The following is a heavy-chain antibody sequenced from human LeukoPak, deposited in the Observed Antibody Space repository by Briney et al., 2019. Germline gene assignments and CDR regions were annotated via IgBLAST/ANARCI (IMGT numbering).Heavy chain of an antibody. CDR2: IGTAGDT. CDR1: GFTFSSYD. Sequence: PGGSLRLSCAASGFTFSSYDMPWVRHATGKGLEWVSAIGTAGDTYYPGSVKGRFTISRENAKNSLYLQMNSLRAGDTAVYYCEREKGISGSWCGNSSYYGMGVRGQGTTVTVSS. V-gene: IGHV3-13*01. D-gene: IGHD6-13*01. J-gene: IGHJ6*02. CDR3: EREKGISGSWCGNSSYYGMGV.